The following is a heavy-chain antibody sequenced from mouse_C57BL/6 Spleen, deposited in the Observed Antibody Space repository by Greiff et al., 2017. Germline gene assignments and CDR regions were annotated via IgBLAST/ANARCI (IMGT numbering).Heavy chain of an antibody. V-gene: IGHV1-47*01. D-gene: IGHD2-5*01. CDR3: ARGRSNYGAYYFDY. CDR2: FHPYNDDT. Sequence: VQLVESGAELVKPGASVKMSCKASGYTFTTYPIEWMKQNHGKSLEWIGNFHPYNDDTKYNEKFKGKATLTVEKSSSTVYLELSRLTSDDSAVYYCARGRSNYGAYYFDYWGQGTTLTVSS. CDR1: GYTFTTYP. J-gene: IGHJ2*01.